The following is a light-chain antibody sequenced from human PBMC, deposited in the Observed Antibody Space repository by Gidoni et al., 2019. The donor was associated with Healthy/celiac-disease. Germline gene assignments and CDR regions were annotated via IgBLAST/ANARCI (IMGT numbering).Light chain of an antibody. CDR2: QDS. J-gene: IGLJ2*01. Sequence: SYELTQPPSVSVSPGQTASITCSGDKLGYKYACWYHQKPGQSPVLVIYQDSKRPSGIPERFSGSNSGHTATLTISGTQAMDEADYYCQAWDSSTVVFGGGTKLTVL. V-gene: IGLV3-1*01. CDR3: QAWDSSTVV. CDR1: KLGYKY.